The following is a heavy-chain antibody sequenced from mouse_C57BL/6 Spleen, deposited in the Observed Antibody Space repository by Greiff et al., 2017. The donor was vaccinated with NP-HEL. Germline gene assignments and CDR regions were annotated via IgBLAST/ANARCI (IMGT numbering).Heavy chain of an antibody. V-gene: IGHV5-6*01. Sequence: EVQVVESGGDLVKPGGSLKLSCAASGFTFSSYGMSWVRQTPDKRLEWVATISSGGSYTYYPDSVKGRFTISRDNAKNTLYLQMSSLKSEDTAMYDCAIITTVVATSPGFAYWGQGTLVTVSA. CDR2: ISSGGSYT. CDR3: AIITTVVATSPGFAY. J-gene: IGHJ3*01. D-gene: IGHD1-1*01. CDR1: GFTFSSYG.